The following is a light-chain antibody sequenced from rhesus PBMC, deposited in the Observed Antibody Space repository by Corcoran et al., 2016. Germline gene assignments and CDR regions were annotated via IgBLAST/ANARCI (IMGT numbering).Light chain of an antibody. CDR2: KAS. J-gene: IGKJ1*01. Sequence: DIQMTQSPSSLSASVGDKVTITCRASQGISSWLAWYQQKPGKAPKLLIYKASSLQSGVPSRFSGSGSVTDCTLTISSLQPEDFATYYCLQYSSSPWTFGQGTKVEIK. CDR3: LQYSSSPWT. CDR1: QGISSW. V-gene: IGKV1-22*01.